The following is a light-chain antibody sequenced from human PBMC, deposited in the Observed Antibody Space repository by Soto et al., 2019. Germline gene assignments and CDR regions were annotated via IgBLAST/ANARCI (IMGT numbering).Light chain of an antibody. CDR3: QQYNNWPHT. Sequence: EIMMTQSPATLSVCPGERATLSCRASQSVSSNLAWYQQKPGQAPRLLIYGASTRATGIPATFSGSGSGTEFTLTISSLQSEDFAVYYCQQYNNWPHTFGQGTKLEIK. CDR1: QSVSSN. J-gene: IGKJ2*01. CDR2: GAS. V-gene: IGKV3-15*01.